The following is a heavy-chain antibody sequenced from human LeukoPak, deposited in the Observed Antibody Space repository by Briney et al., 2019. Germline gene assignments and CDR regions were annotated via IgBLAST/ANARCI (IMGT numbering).Heavy chain of an antibody. J-gene: IGHJ5*02. Sequence: GASVKVSCKASGYTFTSYGISWVRQAPGQGLEWMGWISAYNGNTNYAQKLQGRVTMTTDTSTSTAYMELRSLRSDDTAVYYCARDFPRVVRGRYWFDPWGQGTLVTVSS. CDR3: ARDFPRVVRGRYWFDP. CDR1: GYTFTSYG. CDR2: ISAYNGNT. D-gene: IGHD3-10*01. V-gene: IGHV1-18*01.